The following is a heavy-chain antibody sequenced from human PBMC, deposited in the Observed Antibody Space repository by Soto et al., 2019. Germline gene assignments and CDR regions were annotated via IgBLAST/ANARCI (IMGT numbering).Heavy chain of an antibody. CDR3: AKFFVETGGSRGWPWSFHF. CDR1: GFTFSSYA. Sequence: EVQLLESGGGLVQPGGSLRLSCAASGFTFSSYAMSWVRQAPGKGLEWVSAISGTGGTTYYADSVKGLFTISRDNSRNTLHLQMNSLRAEDTAIYYCAKFFVETGGSRGWPWSFHFWGQGTLVTVSS. J-gene: IGHJ4*02. V-gene: IGHV3-23*01. CDR2: ISGTGGTT. D-gene: IGHD6-25*01.